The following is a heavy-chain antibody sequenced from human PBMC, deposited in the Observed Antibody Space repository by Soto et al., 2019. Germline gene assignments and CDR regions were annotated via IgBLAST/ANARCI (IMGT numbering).Heavy chain of an antibody. CDR2: IYYSGST. J-gene: IGHJ1*01. Sequence: SETLSLTCTVSGGSISSGGYYWSWIRQHPGKGPEWIGYIYYSGSTYYNPSLKSRVTISVDTSKNQFSLKLSSVTAADTAVYYCARHDDYDSSGYYVFQHWGQGTLVTVSS. V-gene: IGHV4-31*03. D-gene: IGHD3-22*01. CDR3: ARHDDYDSSGYYVFQH. CDR1: GGSISSGGYY.